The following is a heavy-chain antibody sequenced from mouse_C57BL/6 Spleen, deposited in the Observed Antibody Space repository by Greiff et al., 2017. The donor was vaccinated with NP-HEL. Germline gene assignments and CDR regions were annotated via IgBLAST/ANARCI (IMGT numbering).Heavy chain of an antibody. V-gene: IGHV5-9-1*02. CDR1: GFTFSSYA. CDR3: TGADYYGIGFPFAY. J-gene: IGHJ3*01. D-gene: IGHD1-1*01. CDR2: ISSGGDYI. Sequence: DVMLVESGEGLVKPGGSLKLSCAASGFTFSSYAMSWVRQTPEKRLEWVAYISSGGDYIYYADTVKGRFTISRDNARNTLYLQMSSLKSEDTAMYYCTGADYYGIGFPFAYWGQGTLVTVSA.